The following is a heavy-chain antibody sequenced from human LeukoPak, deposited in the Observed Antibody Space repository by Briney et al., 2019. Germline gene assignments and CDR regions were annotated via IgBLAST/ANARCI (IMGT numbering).Heavy chain of an antibody. V-gene: IGHV3-23*01. D-gene: IGHD1/OR15-1a*01. Sequence: GGSLRLSCAASGFTFSSYAMSWVRQAPGKGLEWVSAISGSGGSTYYADSVKGRFTISRDNSKNTLYLQMNSLRAEDTAVYYCAKIGTARGYYYMDVWGKGTTVTVSS. CDR2: ISGSGGST. J-gene: IGHJ6*03. CDR1: GFTFSSYA. CDR3: AKIGTARGYYYMDV.